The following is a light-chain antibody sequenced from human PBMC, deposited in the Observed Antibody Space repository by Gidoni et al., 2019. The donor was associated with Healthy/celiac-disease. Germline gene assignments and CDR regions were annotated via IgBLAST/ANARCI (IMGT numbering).Light chain of an antibody. V-gene: IGKV3-20*01. J-gene: IGKJ3*01. Sequence: EIVLTQSPGTLSLSPGERATLSCRASQSVSSSYLAWYQQKPGQAPRLLIYGASSRATGIPDRFSGSGSGTDFTLTISRLEPEDFAVYYCQQYGSSLFTFXPXTKVXIQ. CDR2: GAS. CDR1: QSVSSSY. CDR3: QQYGSSLFT.